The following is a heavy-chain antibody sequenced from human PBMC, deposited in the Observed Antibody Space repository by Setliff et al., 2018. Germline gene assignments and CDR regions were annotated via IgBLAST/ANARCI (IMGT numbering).Heavy chain of an antibody. Sequence: SVKVSCKASGGTFRSYGISWVRQAPGQGLEWMGGIIPNFGTTSYAQKFQGRVTIITDESTSTAFMQLSSLRSEDTAVYYCVREGVDSRSSTDYRYYMDVWGKGTTVTVSS. V-gene: IGHV1-69*05. CDR2: IIPNFGTT. D-gene: IGHD3-22*01. J-gene: IGHJ6*03. CDR1: GGTFRSYG. CDR3: VREGVDSRSSTDYRYYMDV.